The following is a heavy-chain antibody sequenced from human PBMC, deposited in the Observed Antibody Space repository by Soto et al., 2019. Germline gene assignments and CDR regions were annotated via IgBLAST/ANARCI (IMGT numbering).Heavy chain of an antibody. D-gene: IGHD3-3*01. CDR3: ARAPILVGVTPYENYFDS. CDR1: GGTFSNSV. CDR2: SIPIFGTA. J-gene: IGHJ4*02. V-gene: IGHV1-69*13. Sequence: SVKVSCKASGGTFSNSVISWVRQAPGQGLERMGGSIPIFGTANYAQKFQGRVTIIADESTSTAYMEVTSLRSEDTAVYYCARAPILVGVTPYENYFDSWGQGTLVTVSS.